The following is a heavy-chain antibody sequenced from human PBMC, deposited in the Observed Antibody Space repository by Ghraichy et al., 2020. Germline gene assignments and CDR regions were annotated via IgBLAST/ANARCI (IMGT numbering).Heavy chain of an antibody. CDR2: ISSGGDTI. CDR1: GLTFSEQY. V-gene: IGHV3-11*01. CDR3: ATVHYYSMQV. Sequence: LSLTCVVSGLTFSEQYMSWIRQAPGKGLEFISFISSGGDTIYNADSVKGRFTTSKDNAKSSLSLQMDGLRAEDTAVYYCATVHYYSMQVWGQGTTVTVSS. J-gene: IGHJ6*01. D-gene: IGHD3-10*01.